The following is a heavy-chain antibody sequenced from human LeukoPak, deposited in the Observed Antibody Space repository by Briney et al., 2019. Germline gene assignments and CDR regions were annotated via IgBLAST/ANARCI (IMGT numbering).Heavy chain of an antibody. CDR3: AKGVSAAADDAFDI. J-gene: IGHJ3*02. V-gene: IGHV3-23*01. D-gene: IGHD6-13*01. CDR2: ISGSGGST. Sequence: PGGPLRLSCAASGFTFSSYAMSWVRQAPGKGLEGVSVISGSGGSTYYAASVKGRFTISRDNSKNTLYLQMNSLRAEDTAVYYCAKGVSAAADDAFDIWGQGTMVTVSS. CDR1: GFTFSSYA.